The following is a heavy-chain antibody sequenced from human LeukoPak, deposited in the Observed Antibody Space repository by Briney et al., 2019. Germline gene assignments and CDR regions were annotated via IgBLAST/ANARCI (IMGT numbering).Heavy chain of an antibody. D-gene: IGHD6-13*01. Sequence: QPGGSLRLSCAASEFTFFTYSMSWVRQAPGKGLEWVANIKQDGSEKYYVDSVKGRFTISRDNAKNSLYLQMNSLRAEDTAVYYCARRKIAAAGTTGNWFDPWGQGTLVTVSS. CDR1: EFTFFTYS. CDR2: IKQDGSEK. V-gene: IGHV3-7*01. J-gene: IGHJ5*02. CDR3: ARRKIAAAGTTGNWFDP.